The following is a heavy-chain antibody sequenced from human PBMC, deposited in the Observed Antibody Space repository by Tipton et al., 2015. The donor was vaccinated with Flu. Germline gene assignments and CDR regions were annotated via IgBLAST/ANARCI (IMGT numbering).Heavy chain of an antibody. V-gene: IGHV3-66*02. D-gene: IGHD5-18*01. CDR1: GFTITANY. CDR2: IYSGGRT. Sequence: SLRLSCAASGFTITANYLSWVRQAPGKGLEWVSVIYSGGRTNYAEAVRGRFTIHRDISKNTLFLQMNNLRAEDTAMYYCVRSGYSYGYVDYWGLGTLVTVSS. J-gene: IGHJ4*02. CDR3: VRSGYSYGYVDY.